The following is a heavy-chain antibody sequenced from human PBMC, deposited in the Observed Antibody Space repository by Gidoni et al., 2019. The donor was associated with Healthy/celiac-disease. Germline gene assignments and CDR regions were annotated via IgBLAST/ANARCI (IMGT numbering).Heavy chain of an antibody. CDR3: ARGRLQNNWFDP. CDR2: SSSDGSST. J-gene: IGHJ5*02. CDR1: GFTFSSYW. V-gene: IGHV3-74*01. Sequence: EVQLVESGGGLVQPGGSLRLSCAASGFTFSSYWMHWVRQAPGKGLGWVSRSSSDGSSTSYADSVKGRFTISRDNAKNTLYLQMNSLRAEDTAVYYCARGRLQNNWFDPWGQGTLVTVSS. D-gene: IGHD4-4*01.